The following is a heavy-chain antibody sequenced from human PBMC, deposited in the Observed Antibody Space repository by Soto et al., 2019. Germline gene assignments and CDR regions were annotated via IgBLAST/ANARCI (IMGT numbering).Heavy chain of an antibody. CDR3: AKDQRTWGRLVEYRAV. J-gene: IGHJ6*02. V-gene: IGHV3-23*01. Sequence: GGSLSLSCAASGFTFSSYALGWVRQAPGRGLECVSAISGSGVSTFYADSVKGRFTISRDTSKNTLYLQMNTLTAEDTAVHYCAKDQRTWGRLVEYRAVGGQGTTVTFSS. D-gene: IGHD2-8*02. CDR1: GFTFSSYA. CDR2: ISGSGVST.